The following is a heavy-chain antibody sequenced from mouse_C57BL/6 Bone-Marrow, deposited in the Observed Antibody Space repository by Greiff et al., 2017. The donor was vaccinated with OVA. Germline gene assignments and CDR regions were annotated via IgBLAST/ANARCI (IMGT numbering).Heavy chain of an antibody. Sequence: EVQLVESGGDLVNPGWSLKLSCAASGFTFSSYGMSWVRQTPDKRLEWVATISSGGSYTYYPDSVKGRFTISRDNAKNTLYLQMSSLKSEDTAMYYCARPRLSYYAMDYWGQGTSVTVSS. V-gene: IGHV5-6*01. CDR1: GFTFSSYG. CDR2: ISSGGSYT. CDR3: ARPRLSYYAMDY. J-gene: IGHJ4*01.